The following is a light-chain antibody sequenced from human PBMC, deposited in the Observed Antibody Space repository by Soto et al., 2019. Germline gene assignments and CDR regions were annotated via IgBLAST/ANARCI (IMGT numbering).Light chain of an antibody. CDR1: QSVLYSSNNNNY. CDR2: WAF. V-gene: IGKV4-1*01. J-gene: IGKJ4*01. Sequence: DIVMTQSPDSLAVSLGERATINCKSSQSVLYSSNNNNYLAWYQQKPGQPPKLLIYWAFTRESGVPDRFSGSWSGTDFTLTITSLQAEDVAVYYCQQYYSTPLTFGGGTKVEIK. CDR3: QQYYSTPLT.